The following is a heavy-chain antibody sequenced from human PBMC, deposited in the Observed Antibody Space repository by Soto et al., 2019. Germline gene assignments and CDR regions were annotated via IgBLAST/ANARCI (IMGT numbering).Heavy chain of an antibody. CDR3: AGVGGVDGYNYLNY. Sequence: SSETLSLTCTVSGGSINRYYWNWIRQPPGKGLEWIGYIYYSGSTNYNPSLKSRVTMSVETSNNQFSLKLSSVTAADTAVYFCAGVGGVDGYNYLNYWGQGTQVTVSS. CDR2: IYYSGST. J-gene: IGHJ4*02. V-gene: IGHV4-59*03. CDR1: GGSINRYY. D-gene: IGHD5-12*01.